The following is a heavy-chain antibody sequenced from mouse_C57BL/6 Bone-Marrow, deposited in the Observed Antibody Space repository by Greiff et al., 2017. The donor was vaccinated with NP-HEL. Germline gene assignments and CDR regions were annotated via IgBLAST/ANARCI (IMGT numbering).Heavy chain of an antibody. D-gene: IGHD2-3*01. V-gene: IGHV7-3*01. Sequence: EVQRVESGGGLVQPGGSLSLSCAASGFTFTDYYMSWVRQPPGKALEWLGFIRNKANGYTTEYSASVQGRFTISRDNSQSILYLQMNALRAEDSATYYCARFFYDGYYVAYWGQGTLVTVSA. CDR1: GFTFTDYY. CDR2: IRNKANGYTT. CDR3: ARFFYDGYYVAY. J-gene: IGHJ3*01.